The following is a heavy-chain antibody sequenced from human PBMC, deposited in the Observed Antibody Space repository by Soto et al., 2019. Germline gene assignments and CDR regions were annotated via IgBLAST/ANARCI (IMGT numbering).Heavy chain of an antibody. CDR2: TIPIFGTA. CDR3: ARVPYDFWSGYSYRYYYYYGMDV. J-gene: IGHJ6*02. V-gene: IGHV1-69*13. Sequence: GASVKVSCKAAGGTFSGYAISWVRQAPGQGLEWMGGTIPIFGTANYAQKFQGRVTITADESTSTAYMELSSLRSEDTAVYYCARVPYDFWSGYSYRYYYYYGMDVWGQGTTVTVS. CDR1: GGTFSGYA. D-gene: IGHD3-3*01.